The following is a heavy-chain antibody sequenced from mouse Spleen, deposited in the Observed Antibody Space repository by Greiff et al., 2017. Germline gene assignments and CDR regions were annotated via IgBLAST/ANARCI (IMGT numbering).Heavy chain of an antibody. CDR1: GYTFTSYY. J-gene: IGHJ4*01. CDR2: IYPGDGST. Sequence: QVQLKQSGPELVKPGASVKMSCKASGYTFTSYYIHWVKQRPGQGLEWIGWIYPGDGSTKYNEKFKGKTTLTADKSSSTAYMLLSSLTSEDSAIYFCARRLPYAMDYWGQGTSVTVSS. CDR3: ARRLPYAMDY. D-gene: IGHD2-4*01. V-gene: IGHV1S56*01.